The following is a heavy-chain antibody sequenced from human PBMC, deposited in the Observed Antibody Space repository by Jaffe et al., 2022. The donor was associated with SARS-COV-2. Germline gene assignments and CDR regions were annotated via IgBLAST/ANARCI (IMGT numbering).Heavy chain of an antibody. V-gene: IGHV4-31*03. J-gene: IGHJ5*02. CDR1: GAYITSGNYF. D-gene: IGHD3-3*01. CDR3: ARDFWSGHRFNWVDP. CDR2: IYYTGSA. Sequence: QVQLQESGPGLVKPSQTLSLTCTVSGAYITSGNYFWSWIRQHPGKGLEWIGSIYYTGSAFYNPFLRSRLTMSVDTSKRQFSLNLTSVTAADTAVYYCARDFWSGHRFNWVDPWGQGTLVTVSS.